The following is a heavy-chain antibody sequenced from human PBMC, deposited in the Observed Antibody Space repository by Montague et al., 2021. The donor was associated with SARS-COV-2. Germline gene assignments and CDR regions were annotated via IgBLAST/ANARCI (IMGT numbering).Heavy chain of an antibody. D-gene: IGHD4-11*01. CDR1: GGSFSGYY. V-gene: IGHV4-34*01. CDR2: INHSGST. J-gene: IGHJ6*02. CDR3: ACGEITTRGLIYYYGMDV. Sequence: SETLSLTCAVYGGSFSGYYWTWIRQSPSKGLEWIGEINHSGSTNYNPSLKSRVTISVDTSKNQFSLKLSSVTAADTAVYYCACGEITTRGLIYYYGMDVWGQGTPVTVSS.